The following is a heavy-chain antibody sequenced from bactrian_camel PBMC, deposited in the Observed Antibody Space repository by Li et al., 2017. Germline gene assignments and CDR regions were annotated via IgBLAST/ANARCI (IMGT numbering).Heavy chain of an antibody. D-gene: IGHD2*01. V-gene: IGHV3S40*01. J-gene: IGHJ4*01. CDR2: INSGGGNT. Sequence: VQLVESGGGLVQPGGSLRLSCAASGFTFSNYAMSWVRQAPGKGLEWVSDINSGGGNTKYADSVKGRFTISKNIDNNMVFLQMNNLEPADTAVYYCAAAQGLFSLSVLVSQCPSGEFYWGQGTQVTVS. CDR3: AAAQGLFSLSVLVSQCPSGEFY. CDR1: GFTFSNYA.